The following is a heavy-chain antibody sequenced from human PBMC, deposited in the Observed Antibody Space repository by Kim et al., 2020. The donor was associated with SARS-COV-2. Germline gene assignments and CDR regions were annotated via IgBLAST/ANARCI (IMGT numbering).Heavy chain of an antibody. J-gene: IGHJ4*01. V-gene: IGHV3-23*01. Sequence: GGSLRLSCAVSGFTFSTYAMSWVRQAPGKGLEWVSVISGSGGSTYYADSVTGRFIISRDNSKNTLYLQMNSLRAEDMAVYYCARTRGKAAAGRNYYFDY. CDR1: GFTFSTYA. CDR2: ISGSGGST. CDR3: ARTRGKAAAGRNYYFDY. D-gene: IGHD6-13*01.